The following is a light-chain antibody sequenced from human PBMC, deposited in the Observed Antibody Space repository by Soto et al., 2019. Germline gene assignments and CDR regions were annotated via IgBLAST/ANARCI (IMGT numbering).Light chain of an antibody. CDR3: QQHEAYPRT. Sequence: DIQMTQSPSTLSASIGDRVTITCRANQNINVWLAWYQQKPGKAPKFLIYQASTLQSGVPSRFSGSGSGTEFTLTISSLQPDDFATYYCQQHEAYPRTFGQGTKVEIK. V-gene: IGKV1-5*03. CDR2: QAS. CDR1: QNINVW. J-gene: IGKJ1*01.